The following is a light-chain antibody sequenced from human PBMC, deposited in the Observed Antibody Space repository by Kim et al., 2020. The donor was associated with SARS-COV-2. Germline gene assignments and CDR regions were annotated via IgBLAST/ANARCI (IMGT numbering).Light chain of an antibody. V-gene: IGLV1-40*01. CDR1: SSNIGPCYN. CDR3: QSYDSSLSGSGV. J-gene: IGLJ1*01. CDR2: SNR. Sequence: TITCTRRSSNIGPCYNVHWYQQLPGTAPTLLIYSNRNRPSGVPDRFSGSKSGTSASLAITGLQAEDEADYYCQSYDSSLSGSGVFGTGTKVTVL.